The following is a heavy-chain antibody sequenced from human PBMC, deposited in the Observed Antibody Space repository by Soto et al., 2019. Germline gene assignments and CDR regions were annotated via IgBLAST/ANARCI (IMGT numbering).Heavy chain of an antibody. CDR2: IRSKTNGETV. D-gene: IGHD2-2*01. V-gene: IGHV3-49*03. Sequence: GGSLRLSCTASGFNFGDSAMSWFRQAPGKGLEWVGFIRSKTNGETVQYAASVQGRFTISRDDSKSIVYLQMNSLKTEDTGLYYCTRDHGYCDGLNCYEVWFDPWGQGTLVTVSS. CDR1: GFNFGDSA. CDR3: TRDHGYCDGLNCYEVWFDP. J-gene: IGHJ5*02.